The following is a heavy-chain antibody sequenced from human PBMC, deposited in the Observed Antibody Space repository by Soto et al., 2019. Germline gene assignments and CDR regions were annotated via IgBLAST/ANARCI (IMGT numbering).Heavy chain of an antibody. D-gene: IGHD3-16*01. Sequence: SETLSLTCTVSGGSISSSSYYWGWIRQPPGKGLEWIGSIYYSGSTYYNPSLKSRVTISVDTSKNQFSLKLSSVTAADTAVYYCARRSGATYYDYVWGPRFYYYGMDVWGQGTTVTVSS. J-gene: IGHJ6*02. CDR3: ARRSGATYYDYVWGPRFYYYGMDV. V-gene: IGHV4-39*01. CDR1: GGSISSSSYY. CDR2: IYYSGST.